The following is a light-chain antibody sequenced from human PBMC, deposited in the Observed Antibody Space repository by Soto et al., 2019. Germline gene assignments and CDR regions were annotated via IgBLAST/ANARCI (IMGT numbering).Light chain of an antibody. CDR2: STS. V-gene: IGLV7-43*01. Sequence: TVVTQEPSLTVSPGGTVTLTCASSTGAVTSSYYPNWFQQRPGQPPRALIYSTSDKYSWTPARFSGSLLGDKAALTLSGVQPEDEADYYCLLYSGGTVVFGGGTKLTVL. CDR3: LLYSGGTVV. J-gene: IGLJ2*01. CDR1: TGAVTSSYY.